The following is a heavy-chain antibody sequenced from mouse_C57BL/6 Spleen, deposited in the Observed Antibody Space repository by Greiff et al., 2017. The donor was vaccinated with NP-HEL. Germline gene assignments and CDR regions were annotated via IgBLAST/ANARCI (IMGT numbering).Heavy chain of an antibody. CDR2: IWSDGST. J-gene: IGHJ2*01. CDR1: GFSLTSYG. Sequence: VQVVESGPGLVAPSQSLSITCTVSGFSLTSYGVHWVRQPPGKGLEWLVVIWSDGSTTYNSALKSRLSISKDNSKSQVFLKMNSLQTDDTAMYYCARHGDYGSSPWYFDYWGQGTTLTVSS. CDR3: ARHGDYGSSPWYFDY. D-gene: IGHD1-1*01. V-gene: IGHV2-6-1*01.